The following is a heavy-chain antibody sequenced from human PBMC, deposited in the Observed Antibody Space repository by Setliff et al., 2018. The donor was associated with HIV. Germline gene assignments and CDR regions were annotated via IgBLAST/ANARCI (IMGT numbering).Heavy chain of an antibody. V-gene: IGHV1-46*01. Sequence: ASVKVSCKASGYTSTNYYIHWVRQAPGQGLEWMGLISPSGGRTSYAQKFQGRLTMTRDTSRSTVYMELSSLRSEDTAVYYCARCYYDSSGPTDAFDIWGQGTVVTVS. CDR3: ARCYYDSSGPTDAFDI. D-gene: IGHD3-22*01. J-gene: IGHJ3*02. CDR1: GYTSTNYY. CDR2: ISPSGGRT.